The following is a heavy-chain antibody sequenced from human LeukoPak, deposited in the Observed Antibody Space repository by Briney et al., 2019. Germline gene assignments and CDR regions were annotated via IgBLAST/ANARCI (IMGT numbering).Heavy chain of an antibody. D-gene: IGHD5-24*01. V-gene: IGHV1-69*13. CDR3: ARDHRRDGYNPPLD. Sequence: SVKVSCKASGGTFSSSAFSWVRQAPGQGLEWLGGIIPIFATANYAQNFQGRVTITADESTSTAYMELSSLRSEDTAVYYCARDHRRDGYNPPLDWGQGTLVTVSS. J-gene: IGHJ4*02. CDR2: IIPIFATA. CDR1: GGTFSSSA.